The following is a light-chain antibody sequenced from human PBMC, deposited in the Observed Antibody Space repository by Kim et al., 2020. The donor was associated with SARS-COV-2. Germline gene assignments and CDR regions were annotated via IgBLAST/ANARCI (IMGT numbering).Light chain of an antibody. V-gene: IGLV1-44*01. J-gene: IGLJ2*01. CDR3: AGWDDSLNGVV. CDR1: SSNIGSNT. Sequence: ELTQPPSASGTPGQRVTISCSGSSSNIGSNTVNWYQQLPGTAPKVLMYSNNQRPSGVPDRFSGSKSGTSASLAISGLQSEDEADYFCAGWDDSLNGVVFGGGTQLTVL. CDR2: SNN.